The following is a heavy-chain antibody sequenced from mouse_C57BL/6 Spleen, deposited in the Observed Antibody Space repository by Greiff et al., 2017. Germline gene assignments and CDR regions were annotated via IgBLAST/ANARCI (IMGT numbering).Heavy chain of an antibody. CDR3: ARGPWDGFAY. J-gene: IGHJ3*01. D-gene: IGHD4-1*01. CDR1: GYTFTSYW. V-gene: IGHV1-69*01. CDR2: IDPSDSYT. Sequence: QVQLKQPGAELVMPGASVKLSCKASGYTFTSYWMHWVKQRPGQGLEWIGEIDPSDSYTNYNQKFKGKSTLTVDKSSSTAYMQLSSLTSEDSAVYYCARGPWDGFAYWGQGTLVTVSA.